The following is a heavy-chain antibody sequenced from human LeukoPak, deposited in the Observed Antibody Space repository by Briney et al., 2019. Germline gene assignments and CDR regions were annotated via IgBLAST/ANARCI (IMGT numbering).Heavy chain of an antibody. CDR3: ARGTGLYSSSWSRAHNWFDP. D-gene: IGHD6-6*01. V-gene: IGHV4-39*07. Sequence: PSETLSLTCTVSGGSISSSSYYWGWIRQPPGKGLEWIGRIYSSGSTNYNPSLKSRVTMSVDTSKNQFSLKLSSVTAADTAVYYCARGTGLYSSSWSRAHNWFDPWGQGTLVTVSS. CDR2: IYSSGST. CDR1: GGSISSSSYY. J-gene: IGHJ5*02.